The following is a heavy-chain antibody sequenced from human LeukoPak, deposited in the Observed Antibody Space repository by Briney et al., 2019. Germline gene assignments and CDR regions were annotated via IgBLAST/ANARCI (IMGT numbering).Heavy chain of an antibody. Sequence: PSETLSLTCTVSGGSISSSSYYWGWIRQPPGKGLEWIGSIYYSGSTYYNPSLKSRVTISVDTSKNQFSLKLSSVTAADTAVYYCATRKSTVTSYYYYYYMDVWRKGTTVTVSS. CDR2: IYYSGST. V-gene: IGHV4-39*01. CDR3: ATRKSTVTSYYYYYYMDV. D-gene: IGHD4-11*01. CDR1: GGSISSSSYY. J-gene: IGHJ6*03.